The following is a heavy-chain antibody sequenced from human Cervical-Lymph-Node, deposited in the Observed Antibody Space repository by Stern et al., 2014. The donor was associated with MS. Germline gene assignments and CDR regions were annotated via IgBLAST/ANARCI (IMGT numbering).Heavy chain of an antibody. CDR3: AREGGNTAEYFQH. Sequence: VQLVESGGGVVQPGRSLRLSCAASGFTFSSSGMHWVRQAPGKGLEWLAIIYYYGSNRYYADSVKGRFTISRDNSKNTLYLQMNSLRAEDTAVYYCAREGGNTAEYFQHWGQGTLVTVSS. D-gene: IGHD4-23*01. J-gene: IGHJ1*01. V-gene: IGHV3-33*01. CDR1: GFTFSSSG. CDR2: IYYYGSNR.